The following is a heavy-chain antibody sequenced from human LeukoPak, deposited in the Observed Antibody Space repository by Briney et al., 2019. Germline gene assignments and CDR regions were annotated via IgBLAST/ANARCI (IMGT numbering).Heavy chain of an antibody. CDR2: ISSSSSYI. CDR3: ARDTAAGGYYYYYGMDV. J-gene: IGHJ6*02. Sequence: GGSLRLSCAASGFTFSSYSMNWVRQAPGKGLEWVSSISSSSSYIYYADSVKGRFTISRDNAKNSLYLQMNSLRAEDTAVYYCARDTAAGGYYYYYGMDVWGQGTTVTVSS. D-gene: IGHD6-13*01. V-gene: IGHV3-21*01. CDR1: GFTFSSYS.